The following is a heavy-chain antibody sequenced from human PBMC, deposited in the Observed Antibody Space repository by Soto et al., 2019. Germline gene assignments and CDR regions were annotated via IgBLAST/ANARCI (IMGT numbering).Heavy chain of an antibody. V-gene: IGHV4-59*01. J-gene: IGHJ5*02. D-gene: IGHD2-15*01. CDR3: ARDKYCSGGSCRKNWFDP. CDR1: GGSISSYY. CDR2: IYYSGST. Sequence: SETLSLTCTVSGGSISSYYWSWIRQPPGKGLEWIGYIYYSGSTNYNPSLKSRVTISVDTSKNQFSLKLSSVTAADTAVYYCARDKYCSGGSCRKNWFDPWGQGTLVTVSS.